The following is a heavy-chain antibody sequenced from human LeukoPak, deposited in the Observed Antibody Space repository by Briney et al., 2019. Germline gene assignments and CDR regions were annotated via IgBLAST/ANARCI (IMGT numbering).Heavy chain of an antibody. Sequence: GGSLRLSCAASGFTFSSYGMHWVRQAPGKGLEWVAVISYDGSNKYYADSVKGRFTISRDNSKNTLYLQMSSLRAEDTAVYYCAKVEGASKASVYWGQGALVTVSS. J-gene: IGHJ4*02. V-gene: IGHV3-30*18. CDR3: AKVEGASKASVY. CDR1: GFTFSSYG. D-gene: IGHD1-1*01. CDR2: ISYDGSNK.